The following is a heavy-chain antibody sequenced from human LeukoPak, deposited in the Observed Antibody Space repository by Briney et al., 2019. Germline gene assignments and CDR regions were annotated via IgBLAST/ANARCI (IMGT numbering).Heavy chain of an antibody. CDR2: INAGNGNT. Sequence: ASVKVSCKAFGYSFSIYAIHWVRQAPGQRLEWMGWINAGNGNTGYSPKFQGRVTITRDTSATTAYMELSSLRSEDTAVYYCARVYYYDSSGYHLGVDYWGQGTLVTVSS. J-gene: IGHJ4*02. CDR1: GYSFSIYA. CDR3: ARVYYYDSSGYHLGVDY. D-gene: IGHD3-22*01. V-gene: IGHV1-3*01.